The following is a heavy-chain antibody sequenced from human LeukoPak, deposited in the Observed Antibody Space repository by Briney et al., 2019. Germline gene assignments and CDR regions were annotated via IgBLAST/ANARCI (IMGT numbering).Heavy chain of an antibody. J-gene: IGHJ3*02. CDR2: IYYSVSS. CDR3: ARDVSIATNDRSFDI. D-gene: IGHD2-8*01. CDR1: GDSISTYY. Sequence: SETLSLTCTVSGDSISTYYWSWIRQPLGKGLEWIGYIYYSVSSNYNPSLKSRATISVDTSKNQFSLKLSSVTAADTAVYYCARDVSIATNDRSFDIWGQGTMVTVSS. V-gene: IGHV4-59*01.